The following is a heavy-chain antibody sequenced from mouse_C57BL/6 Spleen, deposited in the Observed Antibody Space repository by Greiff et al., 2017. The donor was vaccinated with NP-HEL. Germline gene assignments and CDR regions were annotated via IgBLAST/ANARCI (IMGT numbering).Heavy chain of an antibody. CDR1: GFNIKDYY. D-gene: IGHD1-1*01. J-gene: IGHJ4*01. CDR2: IDPEDGDT. V-gene: IGHV14-1*01. CDR3: TTGGLGGSSYDYAMDY. Sequence: EVQLQQSGAELVRPGASVKLSCTASGFNIKDYYMHWVKQRPEQGLVWIGRIDPEDGDTEYAPKFQGKATMTADTSSNTAYLQLSSLTSEDTAVYYCTTGGLGGSSYDYAMDYWGQGTSVTVSS.